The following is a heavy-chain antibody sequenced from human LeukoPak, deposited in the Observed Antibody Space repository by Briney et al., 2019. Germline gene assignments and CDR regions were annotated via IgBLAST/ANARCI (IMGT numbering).Heavy chain of an antibody. Sequence: SETLSLTCTVSGGSISSYYWSWIRQPPGKGLEWIGSIYYSGSTYYNPSLKSRVTISVDTSKNQFSLKLSSVTAADTAVYYCARDLSSGWYGRIIDYWGQGTLVTVSS. CDR1: GGSISSYY. CDR3: ARDLSSGWYGRIIDY. D-gene: IGHD6-19*01. CDR2: IYYSGST. J-gene: IGHJ4*02. V-gene: IGHV4-59*12.